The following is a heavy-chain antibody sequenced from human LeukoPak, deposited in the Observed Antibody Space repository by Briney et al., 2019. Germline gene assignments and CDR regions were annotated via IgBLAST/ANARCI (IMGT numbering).Heavy chain of an antibody. CDR1: GGSISSGDYY. CDR3: ARGIAAAEYYFDY. CDR2: IYYSGST. Sequence: SEALSLTCTVSGGSISSGDYYWSWIRQPPGKGLEWIGYIYYSGSTYYNPSLKSRVTISVDTSKNQFSLKLSSVTAADTAVYYCARGIAAAEYYFDYWGQGTLVTVSS. D-gene: IGHD6-13*01. V-gene: IGHV4-30-4*01. J-gene: IGHJ4*02.